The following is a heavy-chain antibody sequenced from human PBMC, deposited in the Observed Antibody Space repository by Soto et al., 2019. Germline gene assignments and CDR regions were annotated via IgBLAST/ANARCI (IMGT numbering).Heavy chain of an antibody. J-gene: IGHJ6*02. V-gene: IGHV1-69*13. CDR3: ARGDCTNGVCYPDYYYYGMDV. CDR1: GGTFSSYA. Sequence: SVKVSCKASGGTFSSYAISWVRQAPGQGLEWMGGIIPIFGTANYAQKFQGRVTITADESTSTAYMELSSLRSEDTAVYYCARGDCTNGVCYPDYYYYGMDVWGQGTTVTV. CDR2: IIPIFGTA. D-gene: IGHD2-8*01.